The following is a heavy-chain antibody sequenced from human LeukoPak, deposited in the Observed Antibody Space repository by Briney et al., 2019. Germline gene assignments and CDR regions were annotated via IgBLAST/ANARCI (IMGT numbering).Heavy chain of an antibody. D-gene: IGHD1-26*01. V-gene: IGHV1-69*01. J-gene: IGHJ5*02. CDR2: IIPIFGTA. Sequence: SVKVSCKASGGTFSSYAISWVRQASGQGLEWMGGIIPIFGTANYAQKFQGRVTITADESTSTAYMELSSLRSEDTAVYYCASSLGGPNWFDPWGQGTLVTVSS. CDR1: GGTFSSYA. CDR3: ASSLGGPNWFDP.